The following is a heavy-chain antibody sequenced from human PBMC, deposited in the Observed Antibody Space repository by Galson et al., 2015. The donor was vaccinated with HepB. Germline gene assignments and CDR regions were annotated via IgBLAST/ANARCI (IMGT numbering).Heavy chain of an antibody. CDR1: GFTFSSYA. Sequence: SLRLSCAASGFTFSSYAMSWVRQAPGKGLEWVSAISGSGGSTYYADSVKGRFTISRDNSKNTLYLQMNSLRAEDTAVYYCAKGPPNYYDSSGYLLGYWGQGTLVTVSS. V-gene: IGHV3-23*01. J-gene: IGHJ4*02. D-gene: IGHD3-22*01. CDR3: AKGPPNYYDSSGYLLGY. CDR2: ISGSGGST.